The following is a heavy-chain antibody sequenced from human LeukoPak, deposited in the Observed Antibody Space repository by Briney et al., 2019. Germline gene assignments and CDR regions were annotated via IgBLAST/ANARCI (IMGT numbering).Heavy chain of an antibody. D-gene: IGHD5-18*01. V-gene: IGHV4-34*01. CDR2: INHSGST. CDR3: AISARRERLQLWSVPDDY. Sequence: SETLSLTCAVYGGSFSGYYWSWIRQPPGKGLEWIGEINHSGSTNYNPSLKSRVTISVDTSKNQFSLKLSSVTAADTAVYYCAISARRERLQLWSVPDDYWGQGTLVTVSS. CDR1: GGSFSGYY. J-gene: IGHJ4*02.